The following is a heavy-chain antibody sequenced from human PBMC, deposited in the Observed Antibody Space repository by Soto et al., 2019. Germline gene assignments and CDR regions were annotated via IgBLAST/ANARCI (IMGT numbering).Heavy chain of an antibody. D-gene: IGHD3-3*01. V-gene: IGHV4-39*01. J-gene: IGHJ3*02. CDR2: IYYSGST. CDR3: AILDDFWSGYQDDAFDI. CDR1: GGSISSSSYY. Sequence: QLQLQESGPGLVKPSETLSLTCTVSGGSISSSSYYWGWIRQPPGKGLEWIGSIYYSGSTYYNPSLRSRVTISVDTSKNQFSLKLSSVTAADTAVYYCAILDDFWSGYQDDAFDIWGQGTMVTVSS.